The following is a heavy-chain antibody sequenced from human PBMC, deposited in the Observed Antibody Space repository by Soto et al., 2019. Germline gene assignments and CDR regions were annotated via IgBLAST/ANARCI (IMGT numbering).Heavy chain of an antibody. CDR3: VKEPDV. Sequence: GGSLRLSCDASGFIFSTYSMTWVRQAPGKGLEWVAAISPSGDSTDYADSVKGRLTISRDNSKNTVFLQMNSLSADDTALYYCVKEPDVWGQGRSVTVSS. CDR2: ISPSGDST. V-gene: IGHV3-23*01. CDR1: GFIFSTYS. J-gene: IGHJ6*02.